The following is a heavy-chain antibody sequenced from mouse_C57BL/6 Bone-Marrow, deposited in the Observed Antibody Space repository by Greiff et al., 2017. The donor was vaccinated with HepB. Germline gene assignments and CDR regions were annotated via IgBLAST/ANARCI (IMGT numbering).Heavy chain of an antibody. V-gene: IGHV1-82*01. CDR3: ARRVGGYYPFAY. CDR2: IYPGDGDT. CDR1: GYAFSSSW. D-gene: IGHD2-3*01. Sequence: QVQLKESGPELVKPGASVKISCKASGYAFSSSWMNWVKQRPGKGLEWIGRIYPGDGDTNYNGKFKGKATLTADKSSSTAYMQLSSLTSEDSAVYFCARRVGGYYPFAYWGQGTLVTVSA. J-gene: IGHJ3*01.